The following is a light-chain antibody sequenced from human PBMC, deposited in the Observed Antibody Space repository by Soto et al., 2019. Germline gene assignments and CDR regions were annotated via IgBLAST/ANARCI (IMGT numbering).Light chain of an antibody. CDR2: YDN. V-gene: IGLV1-44*01. Sequence: QSVLTQPPSASGTPGQRVTISCSGSNSNIGSNTVNWYQQLPGTAPKLLIYYDNLRPSGVPDRISGSKSGTSASLAISGLQSDDEADYYCQSYDSVLSASVFGGGTKLTVL. CDR3: QSYDSVLSASV. J-gene: IGLJ2*01. CDR1: NSNIGSNT.